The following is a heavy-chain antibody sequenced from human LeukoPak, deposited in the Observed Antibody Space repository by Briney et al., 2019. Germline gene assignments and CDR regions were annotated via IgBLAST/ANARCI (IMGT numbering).Heavy chain of an antibody. CDR2: IYYSGST. V-gene: IGHV4-39*01. D-gene: IGHD2-21*02. J-gene: IGHJ4*02. CDR1: GGSISSSSYY. CDR3: ASWVCGGDCSYFDY. Sequence: SETLSLTCTVSGGSISSSSYYWGWIRQPPGKGLEWIGSIYYSGSTYYNPSLKSRATISVDTSKNQFSLKLSSVTAADTAVYYCASWVCGGDCSYFDYWGQGTLVTVSS.